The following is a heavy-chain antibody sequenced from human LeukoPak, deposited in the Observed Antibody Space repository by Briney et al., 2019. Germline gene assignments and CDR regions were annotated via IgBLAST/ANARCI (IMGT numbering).Heavy chain of an antibody. CDR3: TRDLSFEGVDALDI. CDR2: IRSTAYGGTR. V-gene: IGHV3-49*04. D-gene: IGHD3/OR15-3a*01. J-gene: IGHJ3*02. Sequence: PGGSLRLSCTASGFSFGDYAMNWVRQAPGTGLEWVGCIRSTAYGGTREYAASVKGRFTISRDDSKSIAYLQMNSLKAEDTAVYYCTRDLSFEGVDALDIWGQGTMATVSS. CDR1: GFSFGDYA.